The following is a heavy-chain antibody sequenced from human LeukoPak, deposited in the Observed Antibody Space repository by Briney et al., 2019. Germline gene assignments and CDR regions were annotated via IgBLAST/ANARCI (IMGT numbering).Heavy chain of an antibody. CDR2: IYPGDSDT. CDR1: GYRFTSYW. CDR3: ARLVSYGRYYYYMDV. D-gene: IGHD5-18*01. V-gene: IGHV5-51*01. J-gene: IGHJ6*03. Sequence: GASLKISCKGSGYRFTSYWIGWVRQMPGKGLEWMGIIYPGDSDTRYSPSFQGQVTISADKSISTAYLQWSSLKASDTAMYYCARLVSYGRYYYYMDVWGKGTTVTVSS.